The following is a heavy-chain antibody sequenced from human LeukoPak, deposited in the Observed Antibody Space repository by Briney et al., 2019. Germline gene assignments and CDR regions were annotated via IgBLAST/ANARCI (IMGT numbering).Heavy chain of an antibody. CDR2: IYHSGST. D-gene: IGHD6-13*01. V-gene: IGHV4-4*02. CDR1: GGSISSSNW. Sequence: SETLSLTCAVSGGSISSSNWWSWVRQPPGKGLEWIGEIYHSGSTNYNPSLKSRVTISVDTSKNQFSLKLSSVTAADTAVYYCARARSSSWYRGDLFDYWGQGTLVTVSS. J-gene: IGHJ4*02. CDR3: ARARSSSWYRGDLFDY.